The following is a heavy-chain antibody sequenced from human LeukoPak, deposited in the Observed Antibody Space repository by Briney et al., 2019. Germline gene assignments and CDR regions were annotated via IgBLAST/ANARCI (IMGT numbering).Heavy chain of an antibody. CDR2: IYHSGST. CDR3: TTDWEVGYATVAKWPFDS. J-gene: IGHJ4*02. V-gene: IGHV4-30-2*01. CDR1: GGSISSGGYY. D-gene: IGHD2-2*03. Sequence: PSETLSLTCTVSGGSISSGGYYWSWIRQPPGKGLEWIGYIYHSGSTYYNPSLKSRVTISVDRSKNQFSLKLSSVTAADTAVYYCTTDWEVGYATVAKWPFDSWGQGTLVTVSS.